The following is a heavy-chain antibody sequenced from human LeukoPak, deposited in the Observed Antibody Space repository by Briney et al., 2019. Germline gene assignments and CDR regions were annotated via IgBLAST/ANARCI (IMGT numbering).Heavy chain of an antibody. J-gene: IGHJ4*02. CDR3: ARALDSSSSRYQAFEE. CDR2: IKQDESEK. D-gene: IGHD2-2*01. Sequence: LSGGSLRLSCSASGFTFSNYWMSWVRQAPGKGLEWVANIKQDESEKYYVDSVKGRLTISRDNAKSSLYLQMNSLRAEDTAVYYCARALDSSSSRYQAFEEWGQGTLVTVSS. V-gene: IGHV3-7*01. CDR1: GFTFSNYW.